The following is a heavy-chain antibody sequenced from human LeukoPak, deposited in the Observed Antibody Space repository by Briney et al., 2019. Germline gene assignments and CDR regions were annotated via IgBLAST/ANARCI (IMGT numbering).Heavy chain of an antibody. CDR3: AVRNRFLEWLHYFDY. Sequence: PSETLSLTCTVSGASISSSSYYWGWIRQPPGKGLEWIGSIDYGESIYYSPSLKCRVTISVDTSKNQFSLKLSSVTAADTAVYYCAVRNRFLEWLHYFDYWGQGTLVTVSS. CDR1: GASISSSSYY. CDR2: IDYGESI. D-gene: IGHD3-3*01. V-gene: IGHV4-39*01. J-gene: IGHJ4*02.